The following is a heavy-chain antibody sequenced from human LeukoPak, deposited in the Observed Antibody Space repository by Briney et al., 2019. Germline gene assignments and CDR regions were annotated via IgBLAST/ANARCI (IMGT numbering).Heavy chain of an antibody. J-gene: IGHJ4*02. CDR1: GFTFSSYG. D-gene: IGHD3-22*01. V-gene: IGHV3-30*02. CDR3: ARDRGVKGYYYDSSGSLLDY. Sequence: GGSLRLSCAASGFTFSSYGMHWVRQAPGKGLEWVAFIRYDGSNKYYADSVKGRFTISRDNSKNTLYLQMNSLRAEDTAVYYCARDRGVKGYYYDSSGSLLDYWGQGTLVTVSS. CDR2: IRYDGSNK.